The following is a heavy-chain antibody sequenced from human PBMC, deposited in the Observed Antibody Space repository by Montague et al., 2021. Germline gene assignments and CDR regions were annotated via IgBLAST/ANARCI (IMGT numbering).Heavy chain of an antibody. CDR3: ESPRGWGNYYYYGMDV. D-gene: IGHD3-16*01. CDR2: ISSSSSNI. Sequence: SLRLSCAASGFTFSSYSMNWVRQAPGKGLEWVSYISSSSSNIYYVDSVKGRFTISRDNAKNSLYLQMNSLRDEDTAVYYCESPRGWGNYYYYGMDVWGQGTTVTVSS. CDR1: GFTFSSYS. J-gene: IGHJ6*02. V-gene: IGHV3-48*02.